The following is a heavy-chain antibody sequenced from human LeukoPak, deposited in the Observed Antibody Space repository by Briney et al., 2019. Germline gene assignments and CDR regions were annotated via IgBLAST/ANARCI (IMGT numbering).Heavy chain of an antibody. CDR1: GFTFSSYA. V-gene: IGHV3-23*01. CDR3: AKARGHTYGPLDY. J-gene: IGHJ4*02. Sequence: GGSLRLSCAASGFTFSSYAMHWVRQAPGKGLEWVSDMSGSGASRNYADSVKGRFTISRDNSKNTLYLQINSLRAEDTAIYYCAKARGHTYGPLDYWGQGTLVTVSS. CDR2: MSGSGASR. D-gene: IGHD5-18*01.